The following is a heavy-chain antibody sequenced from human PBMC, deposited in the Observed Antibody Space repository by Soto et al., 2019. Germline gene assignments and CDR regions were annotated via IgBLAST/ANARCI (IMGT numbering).Heavy chain of an antibody. V-gene: IGHV4-34*01. CDR3: ARTYYYGSGSYPI. CDR2: INHSGST. CDR1: GHSLSSGGYY. Sequence: SETLSLTCTVSGHSLSSGGYYWSWIRQPPGKGLEWIGEINHSGSTNYNPSLKSRVTISVDTSKNQFSPKLSSVTAADTAVYYCARTYYYGSGSYPIWGQGTLVTVSS. J-gene: IGHJ4*02. D-gene: IGHD3-10*01.